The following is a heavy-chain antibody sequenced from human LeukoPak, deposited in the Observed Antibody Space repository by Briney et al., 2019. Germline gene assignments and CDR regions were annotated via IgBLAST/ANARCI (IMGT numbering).Heavy chain of an antibody. D-gene: IGHD5-18*01. CDR3: ATIKRGNIYGYFDF. CDR1: GGSMSSHY. CDR2: MLDTVTT. J-gene: IGHJ4*02. Sequence: SETLSLTYTVSGGSMSSHYWSWIRQPPGKGLEWIGYMLDTVTTKDNPSLKSRFTLSADTSKNQFSLRLTSVTAADTAVYYCATIKRGNIYGYFDFWGQGILVTVSS. V-gene: IGHV4-59*11.